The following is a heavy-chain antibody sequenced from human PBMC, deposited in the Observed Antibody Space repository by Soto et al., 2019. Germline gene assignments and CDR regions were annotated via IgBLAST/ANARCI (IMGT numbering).Heavy chain of an antibody. CDR1: GGSISSGGYS. CDR2: IYHSGST. Sequence: PSETLSLTCAVSGGSISSGGYSWSWIRQPPGKGLEWIGYIYHSGSTYYNPSLKSRVTISVDRSKNQFSLKLSSVTAADTAVYYCARTQQLVEGKWFDPWAQGTLVTVSS. V-gene: IGHV4-30-2*01. J-gene: IGHJ5*02. CDR3: ARTQQLVEGKWFDP. D-gene: IGHD6-13*01.